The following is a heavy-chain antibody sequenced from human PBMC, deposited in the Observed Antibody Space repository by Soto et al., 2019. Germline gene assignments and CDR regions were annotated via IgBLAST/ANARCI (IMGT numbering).Heavy chain of an antibody. V-gene: IGHV3-13*01. CDR1: GFTFSSYD. Sequence: DVQLVESGGDLVQPGGSLRLSCAASGFTFSSYDVQWVRQVTGKGLEWVSSIGKGGDTYYADSVKGRFTISRENAKNSLYLQMSSLRVGDTAVYYCVRDPAGHGMDVWGQGTTVTVSS. J-gene: IGHJ6*02. CDR3: VRDPAGHGMDV. D-gene: IGHD3-10*01. CDR2: IGKGGDT.